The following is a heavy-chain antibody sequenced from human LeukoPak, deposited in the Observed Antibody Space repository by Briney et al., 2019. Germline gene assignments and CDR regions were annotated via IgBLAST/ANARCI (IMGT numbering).Heavy chain of an antibody. J-gene: IGHJ6*03. Sequence: GGSLRLSCAASGFTFDDYAMHWVRQAPGKGLEWVSLISWDGGSTYYADSVKGRFTISRDNSKNSLYLQMNSLRAEDTALYYCAKDATKGYYYYYMDVWGKGTTVTVSS. CDR2: ISWDGGST. CDR1: GFTFDDYA. V-gene: IGHV3-43D*03. CDR3: AKDATKGYYYYYMDV.